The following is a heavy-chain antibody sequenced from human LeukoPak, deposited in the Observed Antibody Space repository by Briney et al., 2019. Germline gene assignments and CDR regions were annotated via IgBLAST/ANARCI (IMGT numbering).Heavy chain of an antibody. CDR3: ARAPLEGSGTINWFDP. D-gene: IGHD3-10*01. Sequence: KSSQTLSLTCAISGDSVSSNSAAWNWIRQSPSRGLEWLGRTYYRSKWYNDYAVSVKSRITINPDTSKNQFSLQLNSVTPEDTAVYYCARAPLEGSGTINWFDPWGQGTLVTVSS. CDR1: GDSVSSNSAA. V-gene: IGHV6-1*01. J-gene: IGHJ5*02. CDR2: TYYRSKWYN.